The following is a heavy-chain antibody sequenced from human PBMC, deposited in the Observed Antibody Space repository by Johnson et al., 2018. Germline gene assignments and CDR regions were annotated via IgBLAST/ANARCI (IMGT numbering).Heavy chain of an antibody. V-gene: IGHV3-43D*03. Sequence: EVQLVQSGGVVVQPGGSLRLSCAASGFTFDDYAMHWVRQAPGKGLEWVSLISWDGGSTSYADSVQGRFTISSDKSKNSLYLQMNSLRPEDTALFYCAKVSVPYYYGSGSYSYYNMDVWGKGTTVTVSS. J-gene: IGHJ6*03. D-gene: IGHD3-10*01. CDR1: GFTFDDYA. CDR2: ISWDGGST. CDR3: AKVSVPYYYGSGSYSYYNMDV.